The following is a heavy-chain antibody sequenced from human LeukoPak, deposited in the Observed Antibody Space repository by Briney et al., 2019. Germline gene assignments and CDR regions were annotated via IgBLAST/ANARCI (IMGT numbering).Heavy chain of an antibody. CDR3: ARLRGYCSTNTCYPLGY. V-gene: IGHV3-53*01. CDR2: IYSGDTA. Sequence: GGSLRLSCAASGFIVSSNYMSWVRQVPGKGLEWVSVIYSGDTAFYADSVKGRFTVSRDSSRNTLYLQMNSLRAEDTAMYYCARLRGYCSTNTCYPLGYWGQGALVTVSS. D-gene: IGHD2-2*01. CDR1: GFIVSSNY. J-gene: IGHJ4*02.